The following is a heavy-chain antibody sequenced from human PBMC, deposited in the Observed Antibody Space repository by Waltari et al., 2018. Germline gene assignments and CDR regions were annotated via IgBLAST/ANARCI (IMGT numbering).Heavy chain of an antibody. V-gene: IGHV3-23*01. Sequence: EVQLLESGGGLVQPGGSLRLSCAASGFTFSSYAMSWVRQAPGKGLEWVSAISGSGGSTYYADSVKGRCTISRDNSKNTLDLQRNSLRAEDTAVYYCAKSPHYGGNSVDWFDPWGQGTLVTVSS. D-gene: IGHD4-17*01. J-gene: IGHJ5*02. CDR1: GFTFSSYA. CDR3: AKSPHYGGNSVDWFDP. CDR2: ISGSGGST.